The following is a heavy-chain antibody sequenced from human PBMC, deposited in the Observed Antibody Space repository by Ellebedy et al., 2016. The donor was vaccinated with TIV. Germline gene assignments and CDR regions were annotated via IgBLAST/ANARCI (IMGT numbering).Heavy chain of an antibody. J-gene: IGHJ3*02. CDR1: GFTFDDYA. CDR3: AKGWYSGSYYGREDAFDI. CDR2: ISWNSGSI. V-gene: IGHV3-9*01. Sequence: GGSLRLXCAASGFTFDDYAMHWVRQAPGKGLEWVSGISWNSGSIGYADSVKGRFTISRDNAKNSLYLQMNSLRTEDTALYYCAKGWYSGSYYGREDAFDIWGQGTMVTVSS. D-gene: IGHD1-26*01.